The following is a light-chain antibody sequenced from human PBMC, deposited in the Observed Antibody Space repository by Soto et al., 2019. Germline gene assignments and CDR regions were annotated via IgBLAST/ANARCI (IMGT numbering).Light chain of an antibody. J-gene: IGKJ1*01. Sequence: EIVLTQSPGTLSLSPGERATLSCRASQSVSSSYLAWYQQKPGQAPRLLIYGASSRATGIPDRFSGSGSETDFTLTISSLQSEDFAVYYCQQYNNWPWTFGQGTKVDI. CDR3: QQYNNWPWT. V-gene: IGKV3-20*01. CDR2: GAS. CDR1: QSVSSSY.